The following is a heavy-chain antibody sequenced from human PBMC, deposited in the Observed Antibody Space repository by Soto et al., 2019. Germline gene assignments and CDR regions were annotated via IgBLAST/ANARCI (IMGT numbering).Heavy chain of an antibody. CDR1: GGSFSTYY. D-gene: IGHD2-21*02. CDR3: RRGGINDLQVAFGI. V-gene: IGHV4-34*01. J-gene: IGHJ3*02. Sequence: QLQQWGAGLLKPSETLSLTCVVSGGSFSTYYYNWIRQSPGKGLEWIGEINHSGSNKYSPSLKNRVTMSLDTSKNQFSLKLTSVTAAETTAYYCRRGGINDLQVAFGIWCLGTMVTVS. CDR2: INHSGSN.